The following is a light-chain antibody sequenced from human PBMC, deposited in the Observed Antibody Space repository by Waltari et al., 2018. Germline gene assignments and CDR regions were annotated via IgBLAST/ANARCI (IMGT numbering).Light chain of an antibody. CDR2: KGN. V-gene: IGLV8-61*01. CDR3: SLYMGSGIWV. J-gene: IGLJ3*02. CDR1: SASLSTTSY. Sequence: QTVVTQEPSLSVSPGGTVTLTCALSSASLSTTSYATWYQQTPGQPPRTLVYKGNSRSSGVPDRFSGSILGNKAALTITGAQADDESDYYCSLYMGSGIWVFGGGTKLTVL.